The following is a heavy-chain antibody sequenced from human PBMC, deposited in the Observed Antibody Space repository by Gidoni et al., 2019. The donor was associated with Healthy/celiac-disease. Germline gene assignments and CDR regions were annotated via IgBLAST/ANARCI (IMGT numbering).Heavy chain of an antibody. D-gene: IGHD1-26*01. CDR2: ISWNSGSI. V-gene: IGHV3-9*01. Sequence: EVQLVESGGGLVQPGRSLRRSCAASGFTFDDYALHWVRQAPGKGLEWVSGISWNSGSIGYADSVKGRFTISRDNAKNSLYLQMNSLRAEDTALYYCAKDIWAYSGSYHAFDIWGQGTMVTVSS. J-gene: IGHJ3*02. CDR3: AKDIWAYSGSYHAFDI. CDR1: GFTFDDYA.